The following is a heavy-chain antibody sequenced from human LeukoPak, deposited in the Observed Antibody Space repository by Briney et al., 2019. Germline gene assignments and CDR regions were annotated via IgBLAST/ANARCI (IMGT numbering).Heavy chain of an antibody. CDR2: ISYDGSNK. CDR1: GFTFSSYG. D-gene: IGHD4-17*01. CDR3: AKVAGYGDEYYFDY. Sequence: PGESLRLSCAASGFTFSSYGMHWVRQAPGKGLEWVAVISYDGSNKYYADSVKGRFTIPRDNSKNTLYLQMNSLRAEDTAVYYCAKVAGYGDEYYFDYWGQGTLVTVSS. J-gene: IGHJ4*02. V-gene: IGHV3-30*18.